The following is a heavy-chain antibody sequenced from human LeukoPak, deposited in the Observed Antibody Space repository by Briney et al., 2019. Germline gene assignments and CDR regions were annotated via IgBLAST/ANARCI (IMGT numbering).Heavy chain of an antibody. J-gene: IGHJ5*01. Sequence: PSETLSLTCTVSGGSISSYYWSWIRQPAGKGLEWIGRIYTTGSTNYNPSLKSRVTMSVDTSKNQFSLKLSSVTAADTAVYYCARDQYYHDRSGYPVNWFDSWGQGTLVTVSS. CDR1: GGSISSYY. CDR2: IYTTGST. D-gene: IGHD3-22*01. CDR3: ARDQYYHDRSGYPVNWFDS. V-gene: IGHV4-4*07.